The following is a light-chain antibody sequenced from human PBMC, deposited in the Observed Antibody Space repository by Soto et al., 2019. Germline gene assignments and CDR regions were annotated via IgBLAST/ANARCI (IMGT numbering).Light chain of an antibody. Sequence: LTRSSANLSLSTGETATLSCRASQTIDKFLAWYQQRPGPPPRLLIFDSSNRATGVPVRFSGSGSGTVFTLTIGSLEPEDSAVYYCQQWKLGPPTTSGQGTRLE. CDR1: QTIDKF. J-gene: IGKJ5*01. CDR3: QQWKLGPPTT. CDR2: DSS. V-gene: IGKV3-11*01.